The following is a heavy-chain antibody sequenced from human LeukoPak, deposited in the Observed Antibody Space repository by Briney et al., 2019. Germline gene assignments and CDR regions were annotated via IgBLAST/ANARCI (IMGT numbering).Heavy chain of an antibody. CDR2: IYYSGST. Sequence: SETLSLTCTVSGGSMSSSSYYWGWIRQPPGKGLEWIGSIYYSGSTYYNPSLKSRVTISVDTSKNQFSLKLSSVTAADTAVYYCARLFSWLNAFDIWGQGTMVTVSS. J-gene: IGHJ3*02. D-gene: IGHD3-10*01. CDR1: GGSMSSSSYY. V-gene: IGHV4-39*01. CDR3: ARLFSWLNAFDI.